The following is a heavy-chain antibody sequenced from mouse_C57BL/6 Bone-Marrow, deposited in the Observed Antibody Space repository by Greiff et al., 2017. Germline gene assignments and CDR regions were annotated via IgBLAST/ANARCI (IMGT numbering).Heavy chain of an antibody. D-gene: IGHD2-1*01. Sequence: QVQLQQPGAELVKPGASVKMSCKASGYTFTSYWITWVKQRPGQGLEWIGDIYPGSGSTNYNEKFKSKATLTVDTSSSTAYMQLSILTSEDSAVYYCDIYYGNYGWYFDVWGTGTTVTVSS. J-gene: IGHJ1*03. V-gene: IGHV1-55*01. CDR3: DIYYGNYGWYFDV. CDR2: IYPGSGST. CDR1: GYTFTSYW.